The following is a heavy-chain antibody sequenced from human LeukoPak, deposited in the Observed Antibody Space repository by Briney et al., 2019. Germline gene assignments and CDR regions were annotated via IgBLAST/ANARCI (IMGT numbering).Heavy chain of an antibody. CDR3: AKDIGGLLLYYFDY. CDR1: GFTFDDYA. J-gene: IGHJ4*02. V-gene: IGHV3-9*01. Sequence: PGGSLRLSCAASGFTFDDYAMHWVRQAPGKGLEWVSGISWNRGSIGYADSVKGRFTISRDNAKNSLYLQMNSLRAEDTALYYCAKDIGGLLLYYFDYWGQGTLVTVSS. D-gene: IGHD3-10*01. CDR2: ISWNRGSI.